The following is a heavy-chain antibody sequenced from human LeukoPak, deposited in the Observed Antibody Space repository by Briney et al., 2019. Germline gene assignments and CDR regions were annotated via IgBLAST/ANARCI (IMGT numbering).Heavy chain of an antibody. V-gene: IGHV4-34*01. CDR2: INYSGST. D-gene: IGHD3-22*01. J-gene: IGHJ4*02. Sequence: PSETLSLTCAVYGGSFSGYFWSWIRQPPGKGLEWIGEINYSGSTNYNPSLKSRVTISVDTSKNQFSPKLSSVTAGDTAVDYCARDESPYDDDSSGYYLFVYWGQGTMVTVSS. CDR1: GGSFSGYF. CDR3: ARDESPYDDDSSGYYLFVY.